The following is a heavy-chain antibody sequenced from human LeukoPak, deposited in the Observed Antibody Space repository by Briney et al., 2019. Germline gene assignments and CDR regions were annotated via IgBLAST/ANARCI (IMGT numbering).Heavy chain of an antibody. V-gene: IGHV4-38-2*01. CDR2: VHYSGST. J-gene: IGHJ4*02. CDR3: ARNDSSGYFDY. D-gene: IGHD3-22*01. CDR1: DYSISSGDY. Sequence: PSETLSLTCAASDYSISSGDYWGRIRQPPGNGLEWIGSVHYSGSTHYSPSLKNRVTISVDTSKNQFSLKLRSVTAADTALYYCARNDSSGYFDYWGQGTLVTVSS.